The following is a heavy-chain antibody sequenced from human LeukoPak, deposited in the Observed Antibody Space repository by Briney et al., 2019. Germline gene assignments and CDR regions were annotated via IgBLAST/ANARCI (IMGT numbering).Heavy chain of an antibody. Sequence: GASVTVTCKASGYTFTGYYMHWVRQAPGQGLEWMGWIYPNSGNTNYAQKFQGRVTMTRDTSISAAYVELSRLRSDDTAVYYCARPPGRDGYNRFDHWGQGTLLTVSS. V-gene: IGHV1-2*02. CDR2: IYPNSGNT. CDR3: ARPPGRDGYNRFDH. D-gene: IGHD5-24*01. CDR1: GYTFTGYY. J-gene: IGHJ4*02.